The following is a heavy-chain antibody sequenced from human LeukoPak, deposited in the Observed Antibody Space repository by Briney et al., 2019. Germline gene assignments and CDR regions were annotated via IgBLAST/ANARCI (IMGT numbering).Heavy chain of an antibody. J-gene: IGHJ4*02. Sequence: GGSLRLSCAASGFTVSSNYMSWVRQAPGKGLEWVSVIYSGGSTYYADSVKGRFTISRDNSKNTLYLQMDSLRAEDTAVYYCARTNGDYVLGYWGQGTLVTVPS. V-gene: IGHV3-53*01. D-gene: IGHD4-17*01. CDR2: IYSGGST. CDR1: GFTVSSNY. CDR3: ARTNGDYVLGY.